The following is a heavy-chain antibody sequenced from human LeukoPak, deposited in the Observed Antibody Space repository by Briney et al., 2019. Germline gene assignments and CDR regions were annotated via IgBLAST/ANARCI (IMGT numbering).Heavy chain of an antibody. V-gene: IGHV3-30*02. D-gene: IGHD6-13*01. CDR3: ANAGEQTPQPEDWYFDL. CDR1: GFTFSSYG. CDR2: IRYDGSKT. Sequence: PGGSLRLSCAPSGFTFSSYGMHWVRQAPGKGLNWVAYIRYDGSKTHYADSVKGRFTISRDNSKNTLYLQMNSLRPEDMAVYYCANAGEQTPQPEDWYFDLWGRGTLVTVS. J-gene: IGHJ2*01.